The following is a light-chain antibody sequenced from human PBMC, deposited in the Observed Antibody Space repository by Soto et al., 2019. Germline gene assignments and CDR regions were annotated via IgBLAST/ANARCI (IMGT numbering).Light chain of an antibody. CDR2: LNSDGSH. V-gene: IGLV4-69*01. J-gene: IGLJ7*01. CDR3: PPWGTGVAV. CDR1: SGHSSYA. Sequence: QLVLTQSPSASASLGASVKLTCTLSSGHSSYAIAWHQQQPEKGPRYLMKLNSDGSHSKGDGIPDRFSGSSSGAERYLTIASLRSEAEADSDSPPWGTGVAVFGGGAQLTVL.